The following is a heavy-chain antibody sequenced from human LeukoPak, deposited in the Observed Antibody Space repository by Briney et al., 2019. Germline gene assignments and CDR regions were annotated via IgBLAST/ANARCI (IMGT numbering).Heavy chain of an antibody. D-gene: IGHD4-17*01. CDR1: GFTFSNAW. CDR2: VKSKSDGGTT. CDR3: TDHDYGDSYFGY. J-gene: IGHJ4*02. Sequence: PGGSLRLSCAASGFTFSNAWMSWVRQAPGKGLEWVGLVKSKSDGGTTDYAAPVKGRFTISRDDSKNTLYLQMNSLKTEDTAVYYCTDHDYGDSYFGYWGQGTLVTVSS. V-gene: IGHV3-15*01.